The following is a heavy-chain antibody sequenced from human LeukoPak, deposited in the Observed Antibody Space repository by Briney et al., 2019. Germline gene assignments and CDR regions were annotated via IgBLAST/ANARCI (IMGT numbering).Heavy chain of an antibody. V-gene: IGHV1-8*01. J-gene: IGHJ4*02. CDR2: MNPNSGNT. CDR3: ARRHGRCSDGSCYYPHY. CDR1: GYTFTSYD. Sequence: GASVKVSCKASGYTFTSYDINWVRQATGQGLEWMGWMNPNSGNTGYAQKFQGRVTMTRNSSITTAYMELSSLRSEDTAVYYCARRHGRCSDGSCYYPHYWGQGTLVTVSS. D-gene: IGHD2-15*01.